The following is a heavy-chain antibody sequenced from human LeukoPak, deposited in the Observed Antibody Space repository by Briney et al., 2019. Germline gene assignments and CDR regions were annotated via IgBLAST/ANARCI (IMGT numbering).Heavy chain of an antibody. CDR2: ISGSGSDT. D-gene: IGHD2-2*01. CDR3: AKDACSTTCYWSDY. V-gene: IGHV3-23*01. Sequence: GGSLRLSCAGSGFTFSGYAMSWVRQAPGKGLEWVSAISGSGSDTFYADSVKGRFTISRDNSKNTLSVQMNSLRAEDTAVYYCAKDACSTTCYWSDYWGRGTLVTVSS. CDR1: GFTFSGYA. J-gene: IGHJ4*02.